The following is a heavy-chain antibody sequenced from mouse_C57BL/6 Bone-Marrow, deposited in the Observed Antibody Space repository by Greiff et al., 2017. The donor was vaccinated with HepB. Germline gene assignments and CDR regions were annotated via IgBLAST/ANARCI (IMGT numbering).Heavy chain of an antibody. CDR2: ISDGGSYT. D-gene: IGHD2-10*01. J-gene: IGHJ2*01. Sequence: DVMLVESGGGLVKPGGSLKLSCAASGFTFSSYAMSWVRQTPEKRLEWVATISDGGSYTYYPDNVKGRFTISRDNAKNNLYLQMSHLKSEDTAMYYCARAYYPFDYWGQGTTLTVSS. CDR1: GFTFSSYA. CDR3: ARAYYPFDY. V-gene: IGHV5-4*03.